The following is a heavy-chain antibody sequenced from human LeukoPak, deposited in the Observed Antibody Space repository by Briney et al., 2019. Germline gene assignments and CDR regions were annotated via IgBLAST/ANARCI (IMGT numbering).Heavy chain of an antibody. CDR3: AHRLDSDWAFDY. V-gene: IGHV2-5*02. D-gene: IGHD6-19*01. CDR2: IYWDDDK. J-gene: IGHJ4*02. Sequence: SGPTLVKPTQTLTLTCTFSGFSLSTSGVCVGWIRQPPGKALEWLALIYWDDDKRYSPSLKSRLTITKDTSKNQVVLTMTNMDPVDTATYYCAHRLDSDWAFDYWGQGTLVTVSS. CDR1: GFSLSTSGVC.